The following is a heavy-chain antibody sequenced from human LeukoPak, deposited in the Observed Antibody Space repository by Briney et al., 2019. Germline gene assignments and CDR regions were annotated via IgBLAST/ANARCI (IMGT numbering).Heavy chain of an antibody. Sequence: PSETLSLTCTVSGGSISSYYWSWIRQPPGKGLEWIGYIYYSGSTNYNPSLKSRVTISVDTSKNQFSLKLGSVTVADTAVYYCARHEDSGYRVMGVFDIWGQGTMVTVSS. V-gene: IGHV4-59*08. D-gene: IGHD3-16*01. CDR1: GGSISSYY. CDR3: ARHEDSGYRVMGVFDI. CDR2: IYYSGST. J-gene: IGHJ3*02.